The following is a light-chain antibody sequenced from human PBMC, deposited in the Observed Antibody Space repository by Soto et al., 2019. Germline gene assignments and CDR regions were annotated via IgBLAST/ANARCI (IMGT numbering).Light chain of an antibody. Sequence: ENVLTQSPGTLSLSPGERATLSCRASQSVSSSYLTWYQQKPGQAPRLLIYGASSRPTDIPDRFSGSGSGKDFTLTISRLEPEDFAVYYCKQYDSSPVTFGQGTKLEIK. CDR2: GAS. J-gene: IGKJ2*01. CDR3: KQYDSSPVT. V-gene: IGKV3-20*01. CDR1: QSVSSSY.